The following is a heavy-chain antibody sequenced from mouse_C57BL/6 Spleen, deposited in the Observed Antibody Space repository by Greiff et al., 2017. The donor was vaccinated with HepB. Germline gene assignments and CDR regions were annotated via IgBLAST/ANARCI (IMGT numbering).Heavy chain of an antibody. CDR2: INPNNGGT. Sequence: EVQLQQSGPELVKPGASVKMSCKASGYTFTDYNMHWVKQSHGKSLEWLGYINPNNGGTSYNQKFKGKATLNVNKSSSTAYMELRSLTSEDSAVYYCARERWTYYGSSLAWFAYGGQGTLVTVSA. CDR3: ARERWTYYGSSLAWFAY. CDR1: GYTFTDYN. V-gene: IGHV1-22*01. J-gene: IGHJ3*01. D-gene: IGHD1-1*01.